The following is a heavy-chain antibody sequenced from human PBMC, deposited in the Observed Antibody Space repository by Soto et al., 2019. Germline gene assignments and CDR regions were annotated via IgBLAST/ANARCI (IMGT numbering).Heavy chain of an antibody. CDR2: IYYSGST. V-gene: IGHV4-39*01. CDR3: ARHHSSSWCPSGFDP. CDR1: GGSISSSSYY. Sequence: QLQLQESGPGLVKPSETLSLTCTVSGGSISSSSYYWGWIRQPPGKGLEWIGSIYYSGSTYYNPYLKSRVTISADTSENQFSLKLSSVTAADTAVYYCARHHSSSWCPSGFDPWGQGTLVTVSS. D-gene: IGHD6-13*01. J-gene: IGHJ5*02.